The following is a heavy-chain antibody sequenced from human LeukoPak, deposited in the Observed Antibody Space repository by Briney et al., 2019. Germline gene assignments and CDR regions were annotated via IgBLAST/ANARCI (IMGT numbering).Heavy chain of an antibody. CDR2: ISSSSSYI. J-gene: IGHJ3*02. CDR1: GFTFSSYS. V-gene: IGHV3-21*01. Sequence: PGGSLRLSCAASGFTFSSYSMNWVRRAPGKGLEWVSSISSSSSYIYYADSVKGRFTISRDNAKNSLYLQMNSLRAEDTAVYYCARSYGDYALGAFDIWGQGTMVTVSS. CDR3: ARSYGDYALGAFDI. D-gene: IGHD4-17*01.